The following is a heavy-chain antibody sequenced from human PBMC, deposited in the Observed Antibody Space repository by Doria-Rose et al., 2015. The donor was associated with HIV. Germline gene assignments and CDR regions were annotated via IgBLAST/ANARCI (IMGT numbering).Heavy chain of an antibody. D-gene: IGHD1-26*01. V-gene: IGHV3-30*03. CDR1: GFTLSNNG. Sequence: QVQLVQSGGGVVQPGRSLRLSCAASGFTLSNNGMHWVRQAPGRGLEWVAVVSYDGITKYYADSVRGRLTISRDNSQNTLYLEVNSLRAEDTAVYYCARDGSGRSLDYWGQGTLVTVSS. CDR2: VSYDGITK. CDR3: ARDGSGRSLDY. J-gene: IGHJ4*02.